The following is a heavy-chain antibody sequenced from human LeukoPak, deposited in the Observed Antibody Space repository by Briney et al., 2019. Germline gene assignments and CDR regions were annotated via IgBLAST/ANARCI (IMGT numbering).Heavy chain of an antibody. CDR1: GFTFSSYS. J-gene: IGHJ5*02. CDR2: SSSSSSYI. Sequence: GGSLRLSCAASGFTFSSYSMNWVRQAPGKGLEWVSSSSSSSSYIYYADSVKGRFTISRENAKNSLYLHMNSLSAGDTAVYFCARGHMLTGYYNFGWFDPWGQGTLVTVSS. V-gene: IGHV3-21*01. CDR3: ARGHMLTGYYNFGWFDP. D-gene: IGHD3-9*01.